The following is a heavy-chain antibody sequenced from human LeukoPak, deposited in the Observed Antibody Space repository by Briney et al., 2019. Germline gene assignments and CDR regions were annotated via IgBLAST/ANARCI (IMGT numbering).Heavy chain of an antibody. CDR1: GFTFSSYA. V-gene: IGHV3-30*04. CDR2: ISYDGSNK. CDR3: AKEGYLRAFDI. D-gene: IGHD3-16*02. Sequence: GRSLRLSCAASGFTFSSYAMYWVRQAPGKGLDWVAVISYDGSNKYYAVSVRGRLTISRDNSKNTLYLQMNSLKAEDTAVYYCAKEGYLRAFDIWGQGTMVTVSS. J-gene: IGHJ3*02.